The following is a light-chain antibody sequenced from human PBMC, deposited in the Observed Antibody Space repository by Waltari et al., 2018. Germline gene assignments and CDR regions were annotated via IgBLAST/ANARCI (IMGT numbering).Light chain of an antibody. J-gene: IGLJ2*01. V-gene: IGLV2-23*01. CDR2: EGS. CDR1: RSDVGGYHL. Sequence: QSALTPPASVSGSPGQSITISCTGTRSDVGGYHLFPWYQQPPGNAPKLMIYEGSKRPSGVSNRFSGSKSGNTASLTISGLQAEDEADYYCCSYAGSSTLVFGGGTKLTVL. CDR3: CSYAGSSTLV.